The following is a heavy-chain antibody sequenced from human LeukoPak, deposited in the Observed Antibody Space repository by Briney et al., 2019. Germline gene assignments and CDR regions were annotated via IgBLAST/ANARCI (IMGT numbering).Heavy chain of an antibody. CDR2: ISGSGGST. J-gene: IGHJ4*02. D-gene: IGHD1-1*01. V-gene: IGHV3-23*01. CDR3: ARAVQIYKKDY. CDR1: GFTFSSYA. Sequence: GGSLRLSCAASGFTFSSYAMSWVRQAREKGLEWVSAISGSGGSTYYADSVKGRFTISRDNSKNTLYLQMNSLRAEDTAVYYCARAVQIYKKDYWGQGTLVTVSS.